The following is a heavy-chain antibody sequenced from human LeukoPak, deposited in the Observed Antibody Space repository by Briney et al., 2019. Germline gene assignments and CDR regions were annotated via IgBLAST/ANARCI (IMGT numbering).Heavy chain of an antibody. D-gene: IGHD2-15*01. CDR2: ISGGST. CDR3: ARAQDIVVVGENWFDP. Sequence: GGSLRLSCAASGFTVSSNEMSWVRQAPGKGLEWVSSISGGSTYYADSRKGRFTISRDNSKNTLHLQMNSLRAEDTAVYYCARAQDIVVVGENWFDPWGQGTLVTVSS. CDR1: GFTVSSNE. V-gene: IGHV3-38-3*01. J-gene: IGHJ5*02.